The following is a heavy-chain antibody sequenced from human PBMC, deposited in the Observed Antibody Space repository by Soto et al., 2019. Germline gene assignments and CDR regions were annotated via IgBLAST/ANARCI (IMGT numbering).Heavy chain of an antibody. V-gene: IGHV1-2*06. CDR3: ARALARGDALDI. Sequence: GASVKVSCKASGYTFTGYYIHWVRQAPGQGLAWMARLNPNTGATNFAQNFQARVTMTRDTSIRTAYMELSRLTSDDTAVYFCARALARGDALDIWGQGTMVTVSS. CDR1: GYTFTGYY. J-gene: IGHJ3*02. CDR2: LNPNTGAT. D-gene: IGHD3-16*01.